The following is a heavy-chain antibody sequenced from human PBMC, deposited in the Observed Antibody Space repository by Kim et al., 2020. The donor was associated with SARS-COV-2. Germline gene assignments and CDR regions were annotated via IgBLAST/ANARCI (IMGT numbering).Heavy chain of an antibody. CDR2: ISYDGSNK. V-gene: IGHV3-30-3*01. CDR3: ARDYGGNGCFDY. D-gene: IGHD4-17*01. Sequence: GGSLRLSCAASGFTFSSYAMHWVRQAPGKGLEWVAVISYDGSNKYYADSVKGRFTISRDNSKNTLYLQMNSLRAEDTAVYYCARDYGGNGCFDYWGQGTLVTVSS. J-gene: IGHJ4*02. CDR1: GFTFSSYA.